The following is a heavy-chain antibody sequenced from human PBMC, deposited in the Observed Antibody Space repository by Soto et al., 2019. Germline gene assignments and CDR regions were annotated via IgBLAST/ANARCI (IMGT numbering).Heavy chain of an antibody. CDR2: VYFSGST. CDR1: GDSVSSGDYY. CDR3: ARIPVDTYMIYWSDP. D-gene: IGHD3-16*01. Sequence: SETLSLTCSVSGDSVSSGDYYWSWIRQPPGKGLEWIGHVYFSGSTNYIPSLKSRLTMSVDTAKNQFSLKLNPVTAADTAVYYCARIPVDTYMIYWSDPWGQGTQVTVSS. J-gene: IGHJ5*02. V-gene: IGHV4-61*08.